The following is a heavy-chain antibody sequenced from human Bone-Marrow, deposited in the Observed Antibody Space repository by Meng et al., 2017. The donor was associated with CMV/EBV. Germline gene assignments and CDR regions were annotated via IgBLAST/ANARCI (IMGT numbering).Heavy chain of an antibody. D-gene: IGHD5-24*01. Sequence: GGSLRLSCAASGFTFSSYGMHWVRQAPGKGLEWVAVIWYDGSNKYYADSVKGRFTISRDNSKNTLYLQMNSLRAEDTAVYYCAKALGRWLKLGVNHDACDIWGQGRMVTV. CDR1: GFTFSSYG. CDR3: AKALGRWLKLGVNHDACDI. J-gene: IGHJ3*02. CDR2: IWYDGSNK. V-gene: IGHV3-33*06.